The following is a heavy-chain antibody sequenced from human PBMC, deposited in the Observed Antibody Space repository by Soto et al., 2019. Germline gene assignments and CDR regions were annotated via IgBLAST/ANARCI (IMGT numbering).Heavy chain of an antibody. V-gene: IGHV3-30*18. J-gene: IGHJ4*02. CDR2: ISYDGSIK. Sequence: PGGSLRLSCAASGFTFSSFGMQWVRQAPGKGLEWVALISYDGSIKYSADSVRGRITISRDNSKNTLYLQMNSLRPEDTAVYYCAKDVGRQLGTIDSWGQGTLVTVSS. CDR1: GFTFSSFG. CDR3: AKDVGRQLGTIDS. D-gene: IGHD1-7*01.